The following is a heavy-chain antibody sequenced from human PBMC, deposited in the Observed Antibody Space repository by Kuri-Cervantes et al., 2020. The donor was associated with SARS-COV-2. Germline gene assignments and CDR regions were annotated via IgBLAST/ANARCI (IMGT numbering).Heavy chain of an antibody. CDR2: IKQDGSEK. D-gene: IGHD3-10*01. CDR1: GFTFSSYW. J-gene: IGHJ4*02. CDR3: AKDPSPYSVLLWFGEFGFDY. Sequence: GEFLKISCAASGFTFSSYWMSWVRQAPGKGLEWVANIKQDGSEKYYVDSVKGRFTISRDNSKNTLYLQMNSLRAEDTAVYYCAKDPSPYSVLLWFGEFGFDYWGQGTLVTVSS. V-gene: IGHV3-7*01.